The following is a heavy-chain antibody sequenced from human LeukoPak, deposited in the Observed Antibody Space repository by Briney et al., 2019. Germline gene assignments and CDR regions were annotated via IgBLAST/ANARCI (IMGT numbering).Heavy chain of an antibody. CDR3: ARGWERGFDC. CDR1: GFTLSIHD. D-gene: IGHD1-26*01. V-gene: IGHV3-13*01. Sequence: PGGSLRLSCAASGFTLSIHDMVWVRQITGKGLAWVSAIGAAGGTYYPGSVKGRFTISRENAKNSLYLQMNSLRVGDTAVYYCARGWERGFDCWGQGTLVTVSS. CDR2: IGAAGGT. J-gene: IGHJ4*02.